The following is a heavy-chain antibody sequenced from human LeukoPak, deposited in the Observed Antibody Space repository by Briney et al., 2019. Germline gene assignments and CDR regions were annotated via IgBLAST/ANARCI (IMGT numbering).Heavy chain of an antibody. V-gene: IGHV3-48*04. D-gene: IGHD2-2*01. CDR3: AISNGYCSSTSCPYGMDV. CDR1: GFIIGRDS. Sequence: PGGSLRLSCAASGFIIGRDSMNWVRQAPGKGLEWISYISHDSGVIYYADSVRGRFTISRDNAKNSLYLQMNSLRAEDTAVYYCAISNGYCSSTSCPYGMDVWGQGTTVTVSS. CDR2: ISHDSGVI. J-gene: IGHJ6*02.